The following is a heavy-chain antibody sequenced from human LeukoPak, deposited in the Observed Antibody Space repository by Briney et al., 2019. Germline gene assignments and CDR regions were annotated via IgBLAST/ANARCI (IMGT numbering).Heavy chain of an antibody. CDR1: GFTFSNYA. V-gene: IGHV3-64*04. D-gene: IGHD1/OR15-1a*01. J-gene: IGHJ5*02. CDR2: ISSSGGSS. Sequence: PGGSLRLSCSASGFTFSNYAMHWVRHAPGKGLEYVSTISSSGGSSSNADSVKGRFTIPRDNSKNTVYLQMNSLRAEDTAVYYCARVKTARTNWFDPWGQGTLVTVSS. CDR3: ARVKTARTNWFDP.